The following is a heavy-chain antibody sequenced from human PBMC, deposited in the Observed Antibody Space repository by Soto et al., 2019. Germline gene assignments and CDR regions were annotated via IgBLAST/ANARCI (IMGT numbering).Heavy chain of an antibody. J-gene: IGHJ4*02. Sequence: QVQLVQSGAEEKKPGASVKVSCTASGYTFTSYAMHWVRQAPGQRLEWMGWINAGNGNTKYSQKFQGRVTITRDTSASTAYMELSSLSSEDTAVYYCARGTGWYPPFDYWGQGTLVTVSS. V-gene: IGHV1-3*05. CDR3: ARGTGWYPPFDY. CDR1: GYTFTSYA. D-gene: IGHD6-19*01. CDR2: INAGNGNT.